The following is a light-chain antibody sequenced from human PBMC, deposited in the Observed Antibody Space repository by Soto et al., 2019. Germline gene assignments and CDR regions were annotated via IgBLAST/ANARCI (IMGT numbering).Light chain of an antibody. Sequence: EIVLIQSPATLSLSPGERSTLSCMAIQSVGGYLAWYQQRAGQAPRVLIYDASNRATGIPVRFSGSGSGTDFTLTISSLEPEDFALYYCQQRSNWPITFGQGTRLEIK. CDR3: QQRSNWPIT. CDR1: QSVGGY. J-gene: IGKJ5*01. CDR2: DAS. V-gene: IGKV3-11*01.